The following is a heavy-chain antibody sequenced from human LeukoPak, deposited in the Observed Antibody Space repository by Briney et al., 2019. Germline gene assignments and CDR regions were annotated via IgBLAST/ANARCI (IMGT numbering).Heavy chain of an antibody. J-gene: IGHJ6*02. Sequence: ASVKVSCKVSGYTLTELSMHWVRQAPGKGLEWMGGFDPEDGETIYAQKFQGRVTMTEDTSTDTAYMELSSLGSEDTAVYYCATASSVGATNGPFGPRYYYYGMDVWGQGTTVTVSS. CDR3: ATASSVGATNGPFGPRYYYYGMDV. CDR2: FDPEDGET. V-gene: IGHV1-24*01. D-gene: IGHD1-26*01. CDR1: GYTLTELS.